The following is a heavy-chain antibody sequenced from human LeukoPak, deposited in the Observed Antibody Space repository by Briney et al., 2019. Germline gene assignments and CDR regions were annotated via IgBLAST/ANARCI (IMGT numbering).Heavy chain of an antibody. CDR2: VYFGGSA. Sequence: SETLSLTCNVSGDSISTYYWSWIRQPPGKGLEWIGYVYFGGSANYNSSLESRVTISVDTSKNQFSLKLTSVTAADTAVYYCARHFRSGGTQYGSSWTFDYWGQGTLVTVSS. CDR3: ARHFRSGGTQYGSSWTFDY. CDR1: GDSISTYY. J-gene: IGHJ4*02. D-gene: IGHD6-13*01. V-gene: IGHV4-59*08.